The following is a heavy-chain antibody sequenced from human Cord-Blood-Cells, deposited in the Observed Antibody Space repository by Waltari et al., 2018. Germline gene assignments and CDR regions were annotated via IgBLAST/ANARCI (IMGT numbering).Heavy chain of an antibody. D-gene: IGHD6-13*01. J-gene: IGHJ6*03. CDR3: ARRAAEEAYYYMDV. CDR1: GGSISSYY. CDR2: IYYSGST. Sequence: QVQLQESGPGLVKPSETLSLTCTVSGGSISSYYWSWIRQPPGKGLEWIGYIYYSGSTNYHPSLKSRVTISVETSRNQFSLKLSAVTAADTAVYYCARRAAEEAYYYMDVWGKGTTVTVSS. V-gene: IGHV4-59*08.